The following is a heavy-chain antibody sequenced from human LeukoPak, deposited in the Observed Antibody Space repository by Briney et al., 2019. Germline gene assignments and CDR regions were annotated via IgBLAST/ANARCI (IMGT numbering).Heavy chain of an antibody. CDR2: INPSGGST. CDR1: GYIFTSYY. J-gene: IGHJ3*02. D-gene: IGHD6-13*01. Sequence: ASVKVSCKASGYIFTSYYMHWVRQAPGQGLEWMGIINPSGGSTSYAQKFQDRVTMTRDTSTRTVYMELSSLRSEDTAVYYCARDDSAGGIAAASIWGQGTMVTVSS. V-gene: IGHV1-46*01. CDR3: ARDDSAGGIAAASI.